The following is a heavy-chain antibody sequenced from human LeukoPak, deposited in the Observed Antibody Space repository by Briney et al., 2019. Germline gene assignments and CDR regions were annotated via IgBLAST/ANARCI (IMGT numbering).Heavy chain of an antibody. CDR3: ARSIAAPGTWYFDY. V-gene: IGHV3-9*01. CDR2: ISWSSGRI. Sequence: GGSLRLSCAASGFTFDDYAMHWVRQAPGKGLEWVSGISWSSGRIDYADSMKGRFTISRDNSKNTLYLQMNSLRAEDTAVYYCARSIAAPGTWYFDYWGQGTLVTVSS. D-gene: IGHD6-13*01. J-gene: IGHJ4*02. CDR1: GFTFDDYA.